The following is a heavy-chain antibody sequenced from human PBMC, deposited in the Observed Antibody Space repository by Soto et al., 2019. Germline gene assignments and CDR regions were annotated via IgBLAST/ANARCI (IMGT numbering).Heavy chain of an antibody. V-gene: IGHV4-59*01. CDR3: ARVLRYCSGGSCYTVDP. Sequence: LSLTCTVSGGSISSYYCSWIRQPAWKGLEWIGYTYYSGSTNYNPSLKSRVTISVDTSKNQFSLKLSSVTAADTAMYYCARVLRYCSGGSCYTVDPWGQGTLVTVSS. D-gene: IGHD2-15*01. CDR1: GGSISSYY. CDR2: TYYSGST. J-gene: IGHJ5*02.